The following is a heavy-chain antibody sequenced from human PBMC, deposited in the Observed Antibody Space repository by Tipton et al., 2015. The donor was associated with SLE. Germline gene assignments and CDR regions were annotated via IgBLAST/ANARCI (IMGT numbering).Heavy chain of an antibody. J-gene: IGHJ4*02. CDR2: ISYDGSNK. CDR1: GFTFSGYA. Sequence: RSLRLSCASSGFTFSGYAMHWVRQAPGKGLEWVEVISYDGSNKYYADSVKGRFTISRDNSKNTLYLQMNSLRAEDTAVYYCAKGWALILLYFDYWGQGTLVTVSS. D-gene: IGHD1-26*01. V-gene: IGHV3-30-3*01. CDR3: AKGWALILLYFDY.